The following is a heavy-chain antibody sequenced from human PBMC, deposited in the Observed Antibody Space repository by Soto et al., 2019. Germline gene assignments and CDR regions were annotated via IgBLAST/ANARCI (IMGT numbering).Heavy chain of an antibody. D-gene: IGHD2-2*01. Sequence: MGVSWIRQPPGKALEWLAHIFSNDEKSYSTSLKSRLTISKDTSKSQVVLTMTNMDPVATAQYYCARIEEMPTPDYWGQGTPVPVSP. CDR2: IFSNDEK. CDR3: ARIEEMPTPDY. CDR1: MG. V-gene: IGHV2-26*01. J-gene: IGHJ4*02.